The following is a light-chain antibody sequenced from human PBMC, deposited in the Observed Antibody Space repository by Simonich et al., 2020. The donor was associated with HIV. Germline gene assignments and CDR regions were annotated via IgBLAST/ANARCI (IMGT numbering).Light chain of an antibody. CDR1: SSDVGGYNF. V-gene: IGLV2-11*01. J-gene: IGLJ2*01. CDR2: DVT. Sequence: QSALTQPRSVSGSPGQSVTISCTGTSSDVGGYNFVSWYQQHPGKAPKVMIYDVTKRPSGVSNRFSSSKSGNTASLTISGLQAEDEADYYCCSYAGSNNVVFGGGTKLTVL. CDR3: CSYAGSNNVV.